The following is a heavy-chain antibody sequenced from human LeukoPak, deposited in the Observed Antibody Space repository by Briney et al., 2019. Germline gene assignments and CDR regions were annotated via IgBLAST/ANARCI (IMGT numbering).Heavy chain of an antibody. CDR1: GFTFSSSA. D-gene: IGHD2-8*01. V-gene: IGHV3-23*01. Sequence: GGSLRLSCAPSGFTFSSSATSWVRQAPGEGLEWGSAISGSGGSTYYTDSVKGRFTISRDNSKNTLYMQKNRPRTEATALYYCAKVGGGAVLMVYARYGMDGWGQGATVAVSP. CDR2: ISGSGGST. CDR3: AKVGGGAVLMVYARYGMDG. J-gene: IGHJ6*01.